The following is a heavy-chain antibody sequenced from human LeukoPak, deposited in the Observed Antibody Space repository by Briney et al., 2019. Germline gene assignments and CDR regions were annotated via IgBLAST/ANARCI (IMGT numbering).Heavy chain of an antibody. J-gene: IGHJ6*02. D-gene: IGHD1-26*01. Sequence: KTSETLSLTCTVSGGSISSHSWSWIRQPPGKGLEWIAYIYCSGSTNYNPSLQSRVTISVDTSKNQLSLKVSSVTAADTAVYYCARHMSSGTYPMDVWGQGTTVTVSS. CDR3: ARHMSSGTYPMDV. CDR2: IYCSGST. V-gene: IGHV4-59*08. CDR1: GGSISSHS.